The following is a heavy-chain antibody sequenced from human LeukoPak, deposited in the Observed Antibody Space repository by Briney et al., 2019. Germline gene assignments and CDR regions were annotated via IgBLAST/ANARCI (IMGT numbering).Heavy chain of an antibody. CDR3: ARGGGSGSYPGAFDI. V-gene: IGHV4-31*03. CDR1: GGSISSGGYY. J-gene: IGHJ3*02. D-gene: IGHD3-10*01. Sequence: SQTLSLTCTVSGGSISSGGYYWSWIRQPPGKGLEWIGYIYYSGSTYYNPSLKSRVTISVDTSKNRFSLKLSSVTAADTAVYYCARGGGSGSYPGAFDIWGQRTMVTVSS. CDR2: IYYSGST.